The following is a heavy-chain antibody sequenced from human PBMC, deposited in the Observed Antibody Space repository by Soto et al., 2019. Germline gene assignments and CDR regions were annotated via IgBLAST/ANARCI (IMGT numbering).Heavy chain of an antibody. D-gene: IGHD3-22*01. CDR2: ISAYNGNT. Sequence: ASVKVSCKASGYTFTSYGINWVRQAPGQGLEWMGWISAYNGNTNYAQKLQGRVTMTTDTSTSTAYMELRSLRSDDTAVYYCARAYRYYYDGSGYPPPDYWGQGTLVTVSS. J-gene: IGHJ4*02. V-gene: IGHV1-18*01. CDR3: ARAYRYYYDGSGYPPPDY. CDR1: GYTFTSYG.